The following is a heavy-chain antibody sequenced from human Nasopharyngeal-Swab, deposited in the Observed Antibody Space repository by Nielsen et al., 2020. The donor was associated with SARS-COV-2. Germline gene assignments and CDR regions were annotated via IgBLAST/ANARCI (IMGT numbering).Heavy chain of an antibody. CDR3: ARGGEGVEPAPILGLGPYYSYFYMDV. Sequence: SETLSLTCAVYGGSFSGPYWGWIRQPPGKGPEWIAEINHSGSTSYNPSLRSRVTLSVDTSMNQFSLKLNSVTAADTAVYFCARGGEGVEPAPILGLGPYYSYFYMDVWGKGTTVTVSS. CDR1: GGSFSGPY. V-gene: IGHV4-34*01. D-gene: IGHD2-2*01. CDR2: INHSGST. J-gene: IGHJ6*03.